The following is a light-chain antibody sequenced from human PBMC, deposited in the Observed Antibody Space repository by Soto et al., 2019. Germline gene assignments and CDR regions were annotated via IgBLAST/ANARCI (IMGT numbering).Light chain of an antibody. Sequence: QSALTQPPSASGTPGQRVTISCSGSRSNIGNNDVTCYQQFPGTTPTLLIYNNNQRPSGVPDRYSCSTSGTSASLSISGLQSEDEAEDYCASWSDSMSARVVFGGGTKLTVL. V-gene: IGLV1-44*01. CDR1: RSNIGNND. CDR2: NNN. J-gene: IGLJ3*02. CDR3: ASWSDSMSARVV.